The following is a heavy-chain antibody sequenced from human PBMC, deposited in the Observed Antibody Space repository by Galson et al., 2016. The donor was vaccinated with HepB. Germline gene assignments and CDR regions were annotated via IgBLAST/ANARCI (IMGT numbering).Heavy chain of an antibody. D-gene: IGHD6-19*01. CDR2: ISDSSNTI. V-gene: IGHV3-48*02. Sequence: SLRLSCAASGFIFSDYSMNWVRQAPGKGLEWIAYISDSSNTIQYADSVKGRFTISRDNAKNSLYLRMNRLRDEDPALYYCARGLNGYRSGWMGRRTWFDPWGRGTLVIVSS. J-gene: IGHJ5*02. CDR1: GFIFSDYS. CDR3: ARGLNGYRSGWMGRRTWFDP.